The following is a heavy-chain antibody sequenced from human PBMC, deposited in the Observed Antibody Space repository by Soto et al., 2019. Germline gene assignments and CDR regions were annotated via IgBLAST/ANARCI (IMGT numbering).Heavy chain of an antibody. J-gene: IGHJ4*02. Sequence: GSLRLSCAASGLTFSSYSMNWVRQAPGKGLEWVSYISSSSSTIYYADSVKGRLTISRDNAKNSLYLQMNSLGVEDTAVYYCAREAAMVSVDYWGQGTPVTVSS. CDR1: GLTFSSYS. CDR2: ISSSSSTI. V-gene: IGHV3-48*01. D-gene: IGHD5-18*01. CDR3: AREAAMVSVDY.